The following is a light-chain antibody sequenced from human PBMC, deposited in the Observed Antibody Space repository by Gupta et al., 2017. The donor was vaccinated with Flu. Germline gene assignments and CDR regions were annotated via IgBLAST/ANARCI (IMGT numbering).Light chain of an antibody. J-gene: IGLJ2*01. CDR1: SSNIGNNA. V-gene: IGLV1-36*01. CDR2: YDD. CDR3: AAWDDSLNGGV. Sequence: QSVLTQPPSVSAAPRQRVTISCSGSSSNIGNNAVNWYQQLPGKAPKLLIYYDDLLPSGVSDRFSGSKSGTSESLDIRGLQSEDEAEYYWAAWDDSLNGGVCGGGTKLP.